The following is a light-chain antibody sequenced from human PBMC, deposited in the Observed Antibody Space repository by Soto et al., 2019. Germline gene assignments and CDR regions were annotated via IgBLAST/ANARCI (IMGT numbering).Light chain of an antibody. V-gene: IGKV1-33*01. Sequence: DIQMTQSPSSLSASVGDRVTITCQASQDISNYLNWYQQKPGKAPKLLIYDASNLETGVPSRFSGSGSGTDFTFTISSLQPEDIATYYCQQYDNLLTFGGGTKADIK. CDR1: QDISNY. J-gene: IGKJ4*01. CDR2: DAS. CDR3: QQYDNLLT.